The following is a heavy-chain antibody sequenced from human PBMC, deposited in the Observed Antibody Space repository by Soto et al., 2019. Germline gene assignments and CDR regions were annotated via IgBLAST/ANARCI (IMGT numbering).Heavy chain of an antibody. V-gene: IGHV3-64D*06. CDR1: GFTFSSYA. D-gene: IGHD2-21*02. CDR3: ARVPDRDNNWFDL. CDR2: ISTNGGST. J-gene: IGHJ5*02. Sequence: PGGSLRLSCSASGFTFSSYAMHWFRQAPGKGLEYVSSISTNGGSTHYADSVKGRFTISRDNSKNTQYLQMSSLRAEDTAVYYCARVPDRDNNWFDLWGQGTLVTVSS.